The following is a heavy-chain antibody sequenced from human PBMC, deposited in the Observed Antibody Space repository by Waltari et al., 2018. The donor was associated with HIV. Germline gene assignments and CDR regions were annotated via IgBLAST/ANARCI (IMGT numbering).Heavy chain of an antibody. CDR1: GFTFSSYG. CDR3: GGNTALDY. CDR2: IRYDGSNK. D-gene: IGHD4-4*01. V-gene: IGHV3-30*02. Sequence: QVQLVESGGGVVQTGGSLRLSCAASGFTFSSYGMHWVRQAPGKGLEGVAFIRYDGSNKYYADSVKGRFTISRDNSKNTLYLQMNSLRAEDTAVYYCGGNTALDYWGQGTLVTVSS. J-gene: IGHJ4*02.